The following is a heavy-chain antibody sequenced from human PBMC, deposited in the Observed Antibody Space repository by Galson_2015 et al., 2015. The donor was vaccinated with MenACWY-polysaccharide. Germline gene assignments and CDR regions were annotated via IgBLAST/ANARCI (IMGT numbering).Heavy chain of an antibody. CDR3: ASPIPNNDFWSGTYMDV. CDR2: ISSSGSTI. D-gene: IGHD3-3*01. V-gene: IGHV3-11*01. J-gene: IGHJ6*03. CDR1: GFTFSDYY. Sequence: SLRLSCAASGFTFSDYYMSWIRQAPGKGLEWVSYISSSGSTIYYADSVKGRFTISRDNAKNSLYLQMNSLRAEDTAVYYCASPIPNNDFWSGTYMDVWGKGTTVTVSS.